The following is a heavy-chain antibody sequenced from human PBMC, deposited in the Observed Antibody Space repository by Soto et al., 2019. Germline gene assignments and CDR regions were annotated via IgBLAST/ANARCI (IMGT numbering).Heavy chain of an antibody. D-gene: IGHD3-22*01. V-gene: IGHV4-38-2*01. CDR3: ASSPTYYYDSSVYYFDY. J-gene: IGHJ4*02. CDR1: GXSISSGYY. CDR2: IYHSGST. Sequence: TLSLTCAVSGXSISSGYYWGWIRQPPGKGLEWIGSIYHSGSTYYNPSLKSRVTISVDTSKNQFSLKLSSVTAADTAVYYCASSPTYYYDSSVYYFDYWGQGTLVTVSS.